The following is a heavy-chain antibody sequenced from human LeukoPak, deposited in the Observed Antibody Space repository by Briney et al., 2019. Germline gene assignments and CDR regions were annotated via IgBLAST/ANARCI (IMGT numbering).Heavy chain of an antibody. CDR1: GYTFSGYF. D-gene: IGHD5-24*01. Sequence: ASVKVSCKAFGYTFSGYFLGWVRQAPGQGLEWMGWINANSGGTNYEQKFQGRVTMTRDTSISTAYMELSRLTYDDTAVYYCARGRDGYNYVDYWGQGTLVTVSS. CDR3: ARGRDGYNYVDY. CDR2: INANSGGT. V-gene: IGHV1-2*02. J-gene: IGHJ4*02.